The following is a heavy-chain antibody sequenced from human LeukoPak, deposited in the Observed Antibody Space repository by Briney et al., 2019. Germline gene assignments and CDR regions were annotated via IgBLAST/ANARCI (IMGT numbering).Heavy chain of an antibody. Sequence: SGTLSLTCAVYGGSFSGYYWSWIRQPPGKGLEWIGEINHSGSTNYNPSLKSRVTISVDTSKNQFSLKLSSVTAADAAVYYCARSGPGDYWGQGTLVTVSS. CDR1: GGSFSGYY. CDR3: ARSGPGDY. CDR2: INHSGST. V-gene: IGHV4-34*01. J-gene: IGHJ4*02. D-gene: IGHD7-27*01.